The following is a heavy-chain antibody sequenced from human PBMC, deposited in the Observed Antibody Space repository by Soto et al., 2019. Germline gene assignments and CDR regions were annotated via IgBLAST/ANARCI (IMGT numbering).Heavy chain of an antibody. Sequence: SETMCLTCTVDGGYFRGYHWSWIRQPPGKGLEWIGEINHSGSTNYNPSLKSRVTISVDTSKNQFSLKLSSVTAADTAVYYCASNSSSWYDFDYWGQGTLVTVSS. CDR1: GGYFRGYH. V-gene: IGHV4-34*01. CDR3: ASNSSSWYDFDY. CDR2: INHSGST. J-gene: IGHJ4*02. D-gene: IGHD6-13*01.